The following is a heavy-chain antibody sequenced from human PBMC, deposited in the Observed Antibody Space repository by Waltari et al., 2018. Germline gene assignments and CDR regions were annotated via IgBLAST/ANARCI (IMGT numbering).Heavy chain of an antibody. CDR3: ARVRIVATINGWFDP. CDR1: GGSISSYY. CDR2: IYTSGSP. D-gene: IGHD5-12*01. J-gene: IGHJ5*02. V-gene: IGHV4-4*09. Sequence: QVQLQESGPGLVKPSETLSLTCTVSGGSISSYYWSWIRQPPGKGLEWIGYIYTSGSPNYTPSLKSRVTISVDTSKNQFSLKLSSVTAADTAVYYCARVRIVATINGWFDPWGQGTLVTVSS.